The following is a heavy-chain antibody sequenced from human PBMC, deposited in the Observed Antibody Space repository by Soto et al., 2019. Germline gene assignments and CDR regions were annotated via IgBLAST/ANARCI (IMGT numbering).Heavy chain of an antibody. Sequence: SQTLSLTCVISGDSVSSDTSAWNWIRQSPSRGLEWLGRAYYRSQWYIDFAGSVKSRLTINPDTSKNEVSLHLKSVTPEDTAMYDCARDFDATRLDAWGPGTTVTVSS. J-gene: IGHJ6*02. CDR1: GDSVSSDTSA. CDR2: AYYRSQWYI. V-gene: IGHV6-1*01. CDR3: ARDFDATRLDA. D-gene: IGHD3-9*01.